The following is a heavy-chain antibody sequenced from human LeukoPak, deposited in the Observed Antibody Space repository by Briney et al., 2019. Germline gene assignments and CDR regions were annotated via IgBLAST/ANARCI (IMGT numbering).Heavy chain of an antibody. CDR3: VRDPDGGYDY. J-gene: IGHJ4*02. D-gene: IGHD1-26*01. CDR1: GFTFSAYS. Sequence: PGGSLRLSCAASGFTFSAYSMQWVRQAPGKGLEYISYVSSGGSVMYYADSVKGRFTISRDNAKKSVYLQMNSLRDEDTAIYYCVRDPDGGYDYWGQGALVTVSS. CDR2: VSSGGSVM. V-gene: IGHV3-48*02.